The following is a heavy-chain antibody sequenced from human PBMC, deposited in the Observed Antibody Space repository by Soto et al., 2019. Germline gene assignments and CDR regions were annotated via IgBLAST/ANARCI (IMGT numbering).Heavy chain of an antibody. CDR3: ARVTSMVRGVIDNWFDP. J-gene: IGHJ5*02. V-gene: IGHV1-69*01. CDR2: IFPMYGPA. CDR1: GGTFSSYA. D-gene: IGHD3-10*01. Sequence: QVPLVQSGAEVKKPGSSVTVSCKASGGTFSSYAIHWVRQAPGQGLEWMGGIFPMYGPAKDAQRFQGRVTITADESTTTVYMELTSLTSQDTAVYYCARVTSMVRGVIDNWFDPWGHGTLVTVSS.